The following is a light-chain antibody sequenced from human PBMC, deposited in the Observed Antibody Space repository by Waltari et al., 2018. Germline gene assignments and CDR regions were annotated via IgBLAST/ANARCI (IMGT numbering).Light chain of an antibody. J-gene: IGKJ1*01. CDR2: HST. CDR3: QHYESLPVT. Sequence: EIVLTQSPVTLSLYPVERATLSCRASQSISKYLAWYQQQPGQSPTLLIYHSTSRAAGIPDRFSGSGAGTDFSLSISRLEPEDFAVYYCQHYESLPVTFGQGTKVEIK. CDR1: QSISKY. V-gene: IGKV3-20*01.